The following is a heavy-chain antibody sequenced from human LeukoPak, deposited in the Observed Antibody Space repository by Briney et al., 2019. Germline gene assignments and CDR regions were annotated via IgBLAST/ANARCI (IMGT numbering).Heavy chain of an antibody. J-gene: IGHJ3*02. CDR3: ARADDSSGYLDAFDI. D-gene: IGHD3-22*01. CDR1: GGSISSGGYY. Sequence: PSQTQSLTCTVSGGSISSGGYYWSWIRQHPGRGLEWIVYIYYSGSTYYNPSLKSRVTISVDTSKNQFSLKLSSVTAADTAVYYCARADDSSGYLDAFDIWGQGTMVTVSS. CDR2: IYYSGST. V-gene: IGHV4-31*03.